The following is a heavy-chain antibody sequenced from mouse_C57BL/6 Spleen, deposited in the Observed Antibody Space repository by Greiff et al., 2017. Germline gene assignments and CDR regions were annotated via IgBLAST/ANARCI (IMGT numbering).Heavy chain of an antibody. V-gene: IGHV1-69*01. CDR1: GYTFTSYW. CDR2: IDPSDSYT. D-gene: IGHD1-1*01. Sequence: QVHVKQPGAELVMPGASVKLSCKASGYTFTSYWMHWVKQRPGQGLEWIGEIDPSDSYTNYNQKFKGKSTLTVDKSSSTAYMQLSSLTSEDSAVYYCARSGSKNFDVWGTGTTVTVSS. CDR3: ARSGSKNFDV. J-gene: IGHJ1*03.